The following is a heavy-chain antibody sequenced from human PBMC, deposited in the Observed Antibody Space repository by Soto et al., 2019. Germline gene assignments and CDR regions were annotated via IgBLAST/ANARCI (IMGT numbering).Heavy chain of an antibody. V-gene: IGHV1-69*02. CDR2: VIPILGIA. Sequence: QVQLVQSGAEVKKPGSSVKVSCKASGGTFSSYTISWVRQAPGQGLEWMGRVIPILGIANYAQKFQGRVTITADKSTSTAYMELSSLGSEDTAVYYCARASSSGSYYYYGMDVWGQGTTVTVSS. D-gene: IGHD3-22*01. CDR3: ARASSSGSYYYYGMDV. CDR1: GGTFSSYT. J-gene: IGHJ6*02.